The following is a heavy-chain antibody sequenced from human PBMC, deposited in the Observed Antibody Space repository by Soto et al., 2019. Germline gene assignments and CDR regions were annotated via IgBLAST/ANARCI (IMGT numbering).Heavy chain of an antibody. CDR3: ARHHGPTTSENWFDP. D-gene: IGHD5-12*01. CDR2: ISTYSGDT. V-gene: IGHV1-18*01. J-gene: IGHJ5*02. CDR1: GYTFFTYD. Sequence: ASVKVSCKASGYTFFTYDISWVRQAPGQGLEWMGWISTYSGDTKYAQKFQGRVTMTTDTSTTTAYLELRSLRSDDTAVYYCARHHGPTTSENWFDPWGQGTLVTVST.